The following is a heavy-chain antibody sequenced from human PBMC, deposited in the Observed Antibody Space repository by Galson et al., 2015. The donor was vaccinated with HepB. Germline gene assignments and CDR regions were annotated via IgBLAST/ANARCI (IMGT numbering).Heavy chain of an antibody. CDR3: ARVDVVLKVFAIFDL. V-gene: IGHV3-48*03. CDR1: GFSFSRYD. CDR2: ISGSGDFI. J-gene: IGHJ4*02. Sequence: SLRLSCAASGFSFSRYDMNWVRQAPGKGLEWVSYISGSGDFIFYADSVKGRFTISRDNAKNSLYLQMNSLRAEDTAIYYCARVDVVLKVFAIFDLWGQGTLVTGAS. D-gene: IGHD2-8*01.